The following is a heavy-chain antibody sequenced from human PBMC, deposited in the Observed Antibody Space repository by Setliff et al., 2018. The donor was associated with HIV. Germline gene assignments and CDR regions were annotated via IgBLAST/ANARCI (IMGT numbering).Heavy chain of an antibody. J-gene: IGHJ4*02. CDR2: IKQDGSEN. D-gene: IGHD3-22*01. V-gene: IGHV3-7*01. Sequence: PGGSLRLSCAASGFTFSSRWMTWVRQAPGKGLEWVANIKQDGSENYFVDSVKGRFTISRDNTRSSLFLHMDSLTAEDTAVYYCARAVGGSNYFDYSGYQDFWGQGTRVTVSS. CDR1: GFTFSSRW. CDR3: ARAVGGSNYFDYSGYQDF.